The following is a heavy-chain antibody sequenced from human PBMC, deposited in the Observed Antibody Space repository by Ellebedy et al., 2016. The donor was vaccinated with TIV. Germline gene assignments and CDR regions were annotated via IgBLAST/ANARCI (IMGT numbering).Heavy chain of an antibody. CDR1: GFTFTTYS. CDR3: ARGYCPDSTCIPTADL. D-gene: IGHD1-1*01. V-gene: IGHV3-21*01. Sequence: GESLKISXAASGFTFTTYSMSWVRQAPGKGLEWVSSITSAGSSIYYSDSVKGRFTISRDNAKNSLYLQMNSLRADDTATYYCARGYCPDSTCIPTADLWGQGTQVTVSS. J-gene: IGHJ4*02. CDR2: ITSAGSSI.